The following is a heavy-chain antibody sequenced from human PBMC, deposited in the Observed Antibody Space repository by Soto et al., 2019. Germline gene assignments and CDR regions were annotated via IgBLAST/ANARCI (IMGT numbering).Heavy chain of an antibody. V-gene: IGHV1-58*01. J-gene: IGHJ4*02. CDR3: AAAPDGGTSVDY. D-gene: IGHD2-15*01. Sequence: ASVKVSCKASGFTFTSSAVQWVRQARGQRLEWIGWIVVGSGNTNYAQKFQERVTITWGMSTSTAYMELSSLRSEDTAVYYCAAAPDGGTSVDYWGQGTLVTVSS. CDR1: GFTFTSSA. CDR2: IVVGSGNT.